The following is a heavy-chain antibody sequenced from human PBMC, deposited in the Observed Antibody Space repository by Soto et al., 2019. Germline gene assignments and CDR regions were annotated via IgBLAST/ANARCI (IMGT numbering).Heavy chain of an antibody. V-gene: IGHV4-4*02. CDR2: IYHTGGT. J-gene: IGHJ5*02. D-gene: IGHD3-10*01. CDR3: AREGYYYGSGSYGNWFDP. Sequence: QVQLQESGPGLVKPSGTLSLTCAVSGGSISSSNWWSWVRQPPGKGLEWIGEIYHTGGTNYNPSLESRVPMSVDKSKNQFSLRLSSVPAADTAVYYCAREGYYYGSGSYGNWFDPWGQGTLVTVSS. CDR1: GGSISSSNW.